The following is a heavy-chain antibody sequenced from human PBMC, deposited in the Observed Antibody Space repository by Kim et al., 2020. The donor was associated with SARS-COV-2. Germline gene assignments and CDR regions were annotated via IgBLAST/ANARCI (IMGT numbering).Heavy chain of an antibody. D-gene: IGHD3-16*01. CDR1: GFIFKNYV. CDR2: VDFDGINE. V-gene: IGHV3-33*01. J-gene: IGHJ4*01. CDR3: ARASEMLTVTTSFDS. Sequence: GGSLRLSCVASGFIFKNYVMHWVRQAPGKGLEWVADVDFDGINENYADSVMGRFTMSRDDFQNTVYLQMNSLRVEDTAVYYCARASEMLTVTTSFDSWG.